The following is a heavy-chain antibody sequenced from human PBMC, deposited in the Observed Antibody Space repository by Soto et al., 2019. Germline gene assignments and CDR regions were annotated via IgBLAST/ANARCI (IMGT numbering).Heavy chain of an antibody. CDR3: ARAGGPLGYYQLLFSYFDY. J-gene: IGHJ4*02. D-gene: IGHD2-2*01. Sequence: SETLSLTCTVSGGSISSGDYYWSWIRQPPGKGLEWIGYIYYSGSTYYNPSLKSRVTISVDTSKNQFSLKLSSVTAADTAVYYCARAGGPLGYYQLLFSYFDYWGQGTLVTVSS. CDR2: IYYSGST. V-gene: IGHV4-30-4*01. CDR1: GGSISSGDYY.